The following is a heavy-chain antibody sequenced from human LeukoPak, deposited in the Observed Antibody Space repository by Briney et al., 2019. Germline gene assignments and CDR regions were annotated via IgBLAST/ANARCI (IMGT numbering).Heavy chain of an antibody. CDR3: ARAWELPLVYFDY. V-gene: IGHV4-34*01. CDR1: GGSFSSYY. J-gene: IGHJ4*02. CDR2: INHSGST. Sequence: SDTLSLTFAVYGGSFSSYYWSWIRHPPGKGREWSGEINHSGSTTYNPSLNSRVTISVDTCKNQFSRKLRCVTPADTAVYYCARAWELPLVYFDYWGQGTLVTVSS. D-gene: IGHD1-26*01.